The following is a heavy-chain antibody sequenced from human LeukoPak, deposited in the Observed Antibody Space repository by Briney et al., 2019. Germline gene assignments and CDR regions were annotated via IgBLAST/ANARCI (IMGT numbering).Heavy chain of an antibody. D-gene: IGHD4-11*01. CDR3: ATPGGLDSNYIFDY. CDR2: INPSSGGT. J-gene: IGHJ4*02. CDR1: GYTFTGYY. Sequence: ASVKVSCKASGYTFTGYYMHWVRQAPGQGLEWMGWINPSSGGTNHAQKFQGRVTMTRDTSISTAYMELSRLRSDDTAVYYCATPGGLDSNYIFDYWGQGTLVTVSS. V-gene: IGHV1-2*02.